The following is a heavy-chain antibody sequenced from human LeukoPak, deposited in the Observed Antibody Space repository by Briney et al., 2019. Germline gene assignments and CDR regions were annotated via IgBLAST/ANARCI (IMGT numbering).Heavy chain of an antibody. CDR1: GFTLSSYG. Sequence: GGSLRLSCAASGFTLSSYGMHWVRQAPGKGLEWVAVMSYDGNDKYYADSVKGRFTFSRDNSRNTLYLQMNSLRAEDTAVYYCAKDASSYYFGMDVWGQGTTVTVSS. V-gene: IGHV3-30*18. J-gene: IGHJ6*02. CDR3: AKDASSYYFGMDV. D-gene: IGHD2-15*01. CDR2: MSYDGNDK.